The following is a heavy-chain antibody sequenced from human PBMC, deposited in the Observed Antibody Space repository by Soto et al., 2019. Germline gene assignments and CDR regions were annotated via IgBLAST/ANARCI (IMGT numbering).Heavy chain of an antibody. D-gene: IGHD3-10*01. CDR1: GGSISSGGDY. V-gene: IGHV4-31*03. CDR3: ARGLTMLRGVMDS. J-gene: IGHJ4*02. Sequence: KPSETLSLTCTVSGGSISSGGDYWSWIRQRPGKGLEWIGYIYYTGGAYYNPSLKSRLTLSVDTAKSQFSLQLTSVTAADTAVYFCARGLTMLRGVMDSWGQGTLVTVSS. CDR2: IYYTGGA.